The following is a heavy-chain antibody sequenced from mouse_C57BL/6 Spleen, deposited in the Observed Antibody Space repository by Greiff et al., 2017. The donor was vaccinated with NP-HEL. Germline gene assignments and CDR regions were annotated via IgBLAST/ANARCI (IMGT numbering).Heavy chain of an antibody. Sequence: VQLQQSGPELVKPGASVKISCKASGYSFTSYYIHWVKQRPGQGLEWIGWIYPGSGNTKYNEKFKGKATLTADTSSSTAYMQLSSLTSEDSAVYYCAREGGVRQLNAMDYWGQGTSVTVSS. J-gene: IGHJ4*01. CDR2: IYPGSGNT. V-gene: IGHV1-66*01. CDR3: AREGGVRQLNAMDY. CDR1: GYSFTSYY. D-gene: IGHD3-2*02.